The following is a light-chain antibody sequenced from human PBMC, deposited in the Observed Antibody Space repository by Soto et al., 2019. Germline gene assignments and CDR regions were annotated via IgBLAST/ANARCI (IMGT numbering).Light chain of an antibody. CDR3: QTWDTGHVI. CDR1: SGHSNYA. Sequence: QLVLTQSPSASASLGASVKLTCTLSSGHSNYAIAWHQQLPEKGPRYLMKVNSDGSHIKGDEIPDRFSGSSSGAERYLSISSLQSEDEADYYCQTWDTGHVIFGGGTKLTVL. CDR2: VNSDGSH. J-gene: IGLJ2*01. V-gene: IGLV4-69*01.